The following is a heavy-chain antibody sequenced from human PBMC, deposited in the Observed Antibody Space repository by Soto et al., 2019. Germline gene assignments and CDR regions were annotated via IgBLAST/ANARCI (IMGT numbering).Heavy chain of an antibody. Sequence: ASVKVSCKASGYTFTGYYMHWVRQASGQGLEWMGWINPNSGGTNYAQKFQGRVTMTRDTSISTAYMELSRLRSDDTAVYYCARGRLWFGKNWFDPWGQGTLVTVSS. CDR1: GYTFTGYY. CDR3: ARGRLWFGKNWFDP. CDR2: INPNSGGT. D-gene: IGHD3-10*01. J-gene: IGHJ5*02. V-gene: IGHV1-2*02.